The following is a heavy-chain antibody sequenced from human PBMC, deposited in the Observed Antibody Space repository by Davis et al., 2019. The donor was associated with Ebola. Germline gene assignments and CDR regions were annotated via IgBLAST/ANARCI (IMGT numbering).Heavy chain of an antibody. Sequence: ASVKVSCKASGYTFTSYAMHWVRQAPGQRLEWMGWINAGNGNTKYSQKFQGRVTITADESTSTAYMELSSLRSEDTAVYYCARGRYSSGWYDWFDPWGQGTLVTVSS. CDR1: GYTFTSYA. CDR3: ARGRYSSGWYDWFDP. CDR2: INAGNGNT. D-gene: IGHD6-19*01. V-gene: IGHV1-3*01. J-gene: IGHJ5*02.